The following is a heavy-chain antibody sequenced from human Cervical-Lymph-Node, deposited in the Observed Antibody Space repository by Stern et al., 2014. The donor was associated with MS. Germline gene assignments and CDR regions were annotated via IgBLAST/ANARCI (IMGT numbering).Heavy chain of an antibody. V-gene: IGHV4-59*01. Sequence: QVQLQESGPGLVKPSETLSLTCTVSGGSISTYYWSWIRQSREKGLEWIGYIFYKGRTNYNPSLKSRVTISVDTSINQFSLNVSSVTAADTAVYYCARGRGISRVSDSWGQGTLVTVSS. CDR1: GGSISTYY. CDR2: IFYKGRT. CDR3: ARGRGISRVSDS. J-gene: IGHJ4*02. D-gene: IGHD2/OR15-2a*01.